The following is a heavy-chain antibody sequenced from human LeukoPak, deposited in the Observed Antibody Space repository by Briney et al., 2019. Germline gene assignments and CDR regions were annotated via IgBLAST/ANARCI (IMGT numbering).Heavy chain of an antibody. V-gene: IGHV4-39*01. D-gene: IGHD2-2*01. CDR1: GGSISSGSYY. J-gene: IGHJ4*02. Sequence: PSETLSLTCTVSGGSISSGSYYWGWIRQPPGKGLEWIGSIYYSGSTYCNPSLESRVTISVDTSKNQFSLKLSSVTAADTAVYYCASSVVPAAIVDYWGQGTLVTVSS. CDR3: ASSVVPAAIVDY. CDR2: IYYSGST.